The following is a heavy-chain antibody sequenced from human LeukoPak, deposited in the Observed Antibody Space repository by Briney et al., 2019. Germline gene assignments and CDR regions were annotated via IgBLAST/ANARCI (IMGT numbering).Heavy chain of an antibody. CDR3: ARAPAYYGSDVQPSFDY. CDR2: INPNSGGT. D-gene: IGHD3-10*01. CDR1: GYTFTGYY. Sequence: ASVRVSCKASGYTFTGYYMHWVRQAPGQGLEWMGWINPNSGGTNYAQKFQGRVTMTRDTSISTAYMELSRLRSDDTAVYYCARAPAYYGSDVQPSFDYWGQGTLVTVSS. V-gene: IGHV1-2*02. J-gene: IGHJ4*02.